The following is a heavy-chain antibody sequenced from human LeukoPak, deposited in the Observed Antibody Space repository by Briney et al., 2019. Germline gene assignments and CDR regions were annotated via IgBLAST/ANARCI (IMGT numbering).Heavy chain of an antibody. J-gene: IGHJ4*02. Sequence: GGSLRLSCAASGFTFSSYWMSWVRQAPGKGLEWVANIKQDGGETFYVDSVKGRFTISRDNAKNSLYLQMNSLRAEDTAVYYCTREDHSNYNYWGQGTLVTVSS. V-gene: IGHV3-7*01. CDR3: TREDHSNYNY. CDR1: GFTFSSYW. D-gene: IGHD4-11*01. CDR2: IKQDGGET.